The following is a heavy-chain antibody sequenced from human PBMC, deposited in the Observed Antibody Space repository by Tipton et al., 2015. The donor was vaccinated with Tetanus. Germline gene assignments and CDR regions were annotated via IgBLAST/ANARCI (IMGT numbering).Heavy chain of an antibody. D-gene: IGHD3-3*01. CDR3: ARGGVLRFLEWFPHWFDP. Sequence: TLSLTCTVSGGSISSGDYYWSWIRQPPGKGLEWIGYTYYSGSTYYNPSLKSRVTISVDTSKNQFSLKLSSVTAADTAVYYCARGGVLRFLEWFPHWFDPWGQGTLVTVSS. V-gene: IGHV4-30-4*01. J-gene: IGHJ5*02. CDR1: GGSISSGDYY. CDR2: TYYSGST.